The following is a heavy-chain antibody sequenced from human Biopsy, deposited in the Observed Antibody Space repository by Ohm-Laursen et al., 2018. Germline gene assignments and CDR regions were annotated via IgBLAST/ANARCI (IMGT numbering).Heavy chain of an antibody. J-gene: IGHJ1*01. V-gene: IGHV4-59*11. CDR2: ISRTGYT. Sequence: SDTLSLTCTVSGGSFTGHYWTWIRQPPGKGLEWIGHISRTGYTGYKSSLKSRVTISLDTSRKHFSLRLTPLAAADTAVYYCARGSNEYGGLYFPHWGQGTLVTVSS. D-gene: IGHD4-23*01. CDR1: GGSFTGHY. CDR3: ARGSNEYGGLYFPH.